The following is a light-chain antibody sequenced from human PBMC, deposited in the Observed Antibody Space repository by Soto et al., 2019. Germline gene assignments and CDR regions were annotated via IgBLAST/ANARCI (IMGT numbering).Light chain of an antibody. CDR2: GNS. CDR1: SSNIGAGYD. V-gene: IGLV1-40*01. J-gene: IGLJ1*01. Sequence: QSVLTQLPSVSGAPGQRVTISCTGSSSNIGAGYDVHWYQQLPGTAPKLLIYGNSNRPSGVPDRISGSKSGTSASLAITGLQAEDEADYYCQSYDNSLSSYVFGTGTKQTVL. CDR3: QSYDNSLSSYV.